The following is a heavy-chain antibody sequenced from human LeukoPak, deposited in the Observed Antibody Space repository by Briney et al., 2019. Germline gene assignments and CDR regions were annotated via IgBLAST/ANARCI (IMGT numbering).Heavy chain of an antibody. J-gene: IGHJ4*02. V-gene: IGHV4-34*01. CDR3: ARGVTGKEFDY. CDR1: GGSFSGYY. Sequence: SETLSLTCAVYGGSFSGYYWSWIRQPPGKGLEWIGEINHSGSTNYNPSLKSRVTISVDTSKNQFSLKLSSVTAADTAVYYCARGVTGKEFDYWGQGTLVTVSS. D-gene: IGHD5-18*01. CDR2: INHSGST.